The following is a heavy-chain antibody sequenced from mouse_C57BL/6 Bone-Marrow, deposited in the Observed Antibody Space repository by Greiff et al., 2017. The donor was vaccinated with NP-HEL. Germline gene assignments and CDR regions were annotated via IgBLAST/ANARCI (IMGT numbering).Heavy chain of an antibody. CDR3: ARHDSFVTTVVAPFDY. CDR2: IDPANGNT. D-gene: IGHD1-1*01. CDR1: GFNIKNTY. J-gene: IGHJ2*01. Sequence: VQLKESVAELVRPGASVKLSCTASGFNIKNTYMHWVKQRPEQGLEWIGRIDPANGNTKYAPKFQGKATITADTSSNTAYLQLSSLTSEDTAIYYCARHDSFVTTVVAPFDYWGQGTTLTVSS. V-gene: IGHV14-3*01.